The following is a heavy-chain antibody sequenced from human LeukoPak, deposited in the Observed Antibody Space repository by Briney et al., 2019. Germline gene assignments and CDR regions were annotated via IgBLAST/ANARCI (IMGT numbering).Heavy chain of an antibody. D-gene: IGHD3-22*01. CDR2: IYSGDSDT. V-gene: IGHV5-51*01. CDR1: GYRFTSYW. J-gene: IGHJ6*02. Sequence: GESLKTSRKGSGYRFTSYWIGWVRQMPGEGLEWVGSIYSGDSDTRYSPSFQGQVTISADKSISTAYLQWSSLKASDTAMYYCASSGYYYASYYYYGMDVWGQGTTVTVSS. CDR3: ASSGYYYASYYYYGMDV.